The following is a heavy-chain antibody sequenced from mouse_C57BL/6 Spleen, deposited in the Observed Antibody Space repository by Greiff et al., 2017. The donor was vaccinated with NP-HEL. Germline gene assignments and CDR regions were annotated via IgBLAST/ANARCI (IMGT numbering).Heavy chain of an antibody. J-gene: IGHJ3*01. CDR1: GYAFSSSW. CDR3: ARPDYYGSSSAWFAY. D-gene: IGHD1-1*01. Sequence: QVQLQQSGPELVKPGASVKISCKASGYAFSSSWMNWVKQRPGKGLEWIGRIYPGDGDTNYNGKFKGKATLTADKSSSTAYMQLSSLTSEDSAVYFCARPDYYGSSSAWFAYWGQGTLVTVSA. V-gene: IGHV1-82*01. CDR2: IYPGDGDT.